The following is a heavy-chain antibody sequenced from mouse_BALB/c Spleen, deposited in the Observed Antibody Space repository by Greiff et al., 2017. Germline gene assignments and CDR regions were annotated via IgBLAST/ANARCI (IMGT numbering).Heavy chain of an antibody. CDR2: ISCYNGAT. V-gene: IGHV1S34*01. CDR1: GYSFTGYY. Sequence: LVKTGASVKISCKASGYSFTGYYMHWVKQSHGKSLEWIGYISCYNGATSYNQKFKGKATFTVDTSSSTAYMQFNSLTSEDSAVYDCAKGYGNSYYAMDDWGQGTSGTVSS. J-gene: IGHJ4*01. D-gene: IGHD2-10*02. CDR3: AKGYGNSYYAMDD.